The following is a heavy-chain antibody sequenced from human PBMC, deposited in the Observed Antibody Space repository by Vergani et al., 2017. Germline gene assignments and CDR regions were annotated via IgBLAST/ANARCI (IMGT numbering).Heavy chain of an antibody. CDR1: GYTFTGYY. J-gene: IGHJ3*02. V-gene: IGHV1-2*02. Sequence: QVQLVQSGAEVKKPGASVKVSCKASGYTFTGYYMHWVRQAPGQGLEWMGWINPNSGGTNYAQKFQGRVTMTRDTSISTAYMGLSRLRSDDTAVYYCARELLMTTVTNDAFDIWGQGTMVTVSS. CDR3: ARELLMTTVTNDAFDI. CDR2: INPNSGGT. D-gene: IGHD4-17*01.